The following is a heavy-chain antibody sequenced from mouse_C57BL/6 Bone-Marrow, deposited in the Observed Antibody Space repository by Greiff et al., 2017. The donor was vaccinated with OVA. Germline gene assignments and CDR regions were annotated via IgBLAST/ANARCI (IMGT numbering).Heavy chain of an antibody. CDR2: SRNKANDYTT. D-gene: IGHD1-1*01. V-gene: IGHV7-1*01. CDR1: GFTFSDFY. J-gene: IGHJ4*01. CDR3: ARDATVVATRYAMDY. Sequence: EVKLVVESGGGLVQSGRSLRLSCATSGFTFSDFYMEWVRQAPGKGLEWIAASRNKANDYTTEYSASVKGRFIVSRDTSQSILYLQMNALRAEDTAIYYCARDATVVATRYAMDYWGQGTSVTVSS.